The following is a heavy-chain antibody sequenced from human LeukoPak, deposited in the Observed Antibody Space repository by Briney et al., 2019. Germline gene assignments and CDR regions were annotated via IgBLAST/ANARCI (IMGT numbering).Heavy chain of an antibody. Sequence: SQTLSLTCTVSGGSISSGGYYWSWIRQHPGKGLEWIGYIYYSGSTYYNPSLKSRVTISVDTSKNQFSLKLSSVTAADTAVYYCARDLGGYSGYDRPSPGGYFDYWGQGTLVTVSS. V-gene: IGHV4-31*03. CDR1: GGSISSGGYY. D-gene: IGHD5-12*01. CDR2: IYYSGST. J-gene: IGHJ4*02. CDR3: ARDLGGYSGYDRPSPGGYFDY.